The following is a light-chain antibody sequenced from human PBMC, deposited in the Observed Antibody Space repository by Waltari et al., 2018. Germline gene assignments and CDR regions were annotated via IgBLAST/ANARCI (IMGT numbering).Light chain of an antibody. J-gene: IGKJ1*01. CDR2: AVS. CDR1: ERIGTY. V-gene: IGKV1-39*01. CDR3: QQSYAIPLA. Sequence: DVQMTQSPSSLSASVGDTVTITCRASERIGTYLNWYHQKPAKAPNLLLYAVSTLPRAVPSRCRASGSDRDFSLTISSLQPQDSAPYYCQQSYAIPLAFGQGTKVEIK.